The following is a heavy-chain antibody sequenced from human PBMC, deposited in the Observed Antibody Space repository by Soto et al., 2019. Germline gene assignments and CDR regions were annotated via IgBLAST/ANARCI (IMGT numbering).Heavy chain of an antibody. J-gene: IGHJ5*02. Sequence: PSETLSLTCTVSGGSISSGGYYWSWIRQHPGKGLEWIGYIYYSGSTYYNPSLKSRVTISVDTSKNQFSLKLLSVTAAATAVYYCARDAAFPPRSSGGAWFDPWGQGTLVTVSS. CDR1: GGSISSGGYY. CDR3: ARDAAFPPRSSGGAWFDP. V-gene: IGHV4-31*03. D-gene: IGHD3-10*01. CDR2: IYYSGST.